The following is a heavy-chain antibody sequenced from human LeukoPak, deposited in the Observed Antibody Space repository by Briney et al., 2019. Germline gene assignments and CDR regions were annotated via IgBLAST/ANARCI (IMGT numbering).Heavy chain of an antibody. CDR2: ISAYNGNT. V-gene: IGHV1-18*01. Sequence: ASVMVSCKASGYTFTSYAISWVRQAPGQGLEWMGCISAYNGNTNFAQKLQGRVTMTTDTSTSTAYMELRSLRSDDTAVYYCAREEVRGDLDYWGQGTLVSVSS. J-gene: IGHJ4*02. CDR1: GYTFTSYA. CDR3: AREEVRGDLDY. D-gene: IGHD3-10*01.